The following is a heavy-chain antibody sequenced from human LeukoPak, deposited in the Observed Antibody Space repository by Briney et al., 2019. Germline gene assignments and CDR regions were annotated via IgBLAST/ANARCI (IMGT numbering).Heavy chain of an antibody. D-gene: IGHD6-13*01. V-gene: IGHV1-69*13. CDR3: VRDYGRGAYSSFDY. J-gene: IGHJ4*02. Sequence: GASVKVSCKASGGTFSSYAISWVRQAPGQGLEWMGGIIPIFGTANYAQKFQGRVTITADESTSTAYMELSSLRSEDTAVYYCVRDYGRGAYSSFDYWGQGTLVTVSS. CDR2: IIPIFGTA. CDR1: GGTFSSYA.